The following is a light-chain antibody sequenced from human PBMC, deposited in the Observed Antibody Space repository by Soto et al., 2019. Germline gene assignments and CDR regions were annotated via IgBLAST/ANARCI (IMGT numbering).Light chain of an antibody. J-gene: IGKJ1*01. CDR2: VAS. CDR1: QSVSNNY. Sequence: EIVLTQSPGTLSLSPGERATLSCRASQSVSNNYLAWYQQKPGQAPRHLIYVASNMPTGIPDRFSGSGSGTDLTLTISRLGAEDFAVYYCQQYGNSGTFGQGTKVETK. V-gene: IGKV3-20*01. CDR3: QQYGNSGT.